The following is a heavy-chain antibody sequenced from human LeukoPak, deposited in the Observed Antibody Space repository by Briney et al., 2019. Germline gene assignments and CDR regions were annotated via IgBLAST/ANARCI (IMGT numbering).Heavy chain of an antibody. CDR2: MSYSGHT. J-gene: IGHJ5*02. CDR3: ARGGSWFDP. Sequence: SETLSLTCTISGDSIGRINYYWGWIRQPPGKGLEWIVSMSYSGHTYYNPSLKSRVTISVDTSKNQFSLKLTSVTAADTAVYYCARGGSWFDPWGQGTLVTVSS. D-gene: IGHD3-10*01. CDR1: GDSIGRINYY. V-gene: IGHV4-39*07.